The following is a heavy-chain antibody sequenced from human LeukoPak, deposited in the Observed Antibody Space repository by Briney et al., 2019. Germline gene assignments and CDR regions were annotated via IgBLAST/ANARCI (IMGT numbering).Heavy chain of an antibody. Sequence: SETLSLTCTVSGYSISSGYYWGWIRQPPGKGLEWIASIYHSGSTYYNPSLKSRVTISVDTSKNQFSLKLSSVTAADTAVYYCARVGGFSGSYYTMRFDYWGQGTLVTVSS. CDR2: IYHSGST. D-gene: IGHD1-26*01. CDR1: GYSISSGYY. V-gene: IGHV4-38-2*02. J-gene: IGHJ4*02. CDR3: ARVGGFSGSYYTMRFDY.